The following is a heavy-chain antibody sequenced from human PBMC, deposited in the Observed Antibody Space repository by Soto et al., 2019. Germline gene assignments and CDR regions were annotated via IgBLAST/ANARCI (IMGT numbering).Heavy chain of an antibody. D-gene: IGHD1-26*01. V-gene: IGHV3-33*01. CDR2: IWYDGRYK. Sequence: QVQLVESGGGVVQPGRSRRLSCVASGFSFSGYGIHWVRQAPGKGLEWVAMIWYDGRYKYYADSVKGRFTISRDDSKNTVYLQMIRLRGDDTAVYYCARDSFDSKSTRPSSRYYFYSMDVWGKGTTVTVSS. J-gene: IGHJ6*03. CDR3: ARDSFDSKSTRPSSRYYFYSMDV. CDR1: GFSFSGYG.